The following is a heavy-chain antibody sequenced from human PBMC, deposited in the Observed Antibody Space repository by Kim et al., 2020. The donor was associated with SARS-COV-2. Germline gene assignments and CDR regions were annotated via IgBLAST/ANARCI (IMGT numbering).Heavy chain of an antibody. V-gene: IGHV1-8*01. J-gene: IGHJ4*02. CDR1: GYTFTTLD. Sequence: ASVKVSCKTSGYTFTTLDVNWVRQAPGQGLEWMGWMNPSRGITAYAQKVQGRVTMTRDTSISTAYMELSSLTSDDTAIYYCARGIEAGVDYWGQGTLVTVSS. CDR3: ARGIEAGVDY. CDR2: MNPSRGIT. D-gene: IGHD6-19*01.